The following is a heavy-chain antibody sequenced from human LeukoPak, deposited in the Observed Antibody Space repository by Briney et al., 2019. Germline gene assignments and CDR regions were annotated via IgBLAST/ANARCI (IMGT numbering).Heavy chain of an antibody. CDR1: GFTFSSYG. Sequence: GGSLSLSCAASGFTFSSYGMHWVRQAPGKGLEWGAFIRYDGSNKYYADSVKGRFTISRDNSKNTLYLQMNSLRAEDTAVYYCAKDRGYCSSTSCILSTPWGQGTLVTVSS. D-gene: IGHD2-2*03. CDR3: AKDRGYCSSTSCILSTP. CDR2: IRYDGSNK. V-gene: IGHV3-30*02. J-gene: IGHJ5*02.